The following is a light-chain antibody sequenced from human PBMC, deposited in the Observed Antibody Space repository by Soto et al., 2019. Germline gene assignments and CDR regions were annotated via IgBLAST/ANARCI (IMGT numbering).Light chain of an antibody. CDR2: DTS. Sequence: EIVLTQSPGTLSFSPGERATLSCRASQTLSNSFIAWYQQKPGQAPRLLIYDTSSRATGVPDRYSASGSGTDFTLTISRLEPEDFAVFFCQQYGTSEIIFGQGTKVDIK. CDR3: QQYGTSEII. V-gene: IGKV3-20*01. CDR1: QTLSNSF. J-gene: IGKJ1*01.